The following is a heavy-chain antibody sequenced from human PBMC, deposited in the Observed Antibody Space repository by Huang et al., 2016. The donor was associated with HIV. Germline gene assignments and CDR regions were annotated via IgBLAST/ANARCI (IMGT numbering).Heavy chain of an antibody. CDR2: ISGRGGST. D-gene: IGHD6-13*01. J-gene: IGHJ4*02. V-gene: IGHV3-23*01. CDR3: ARVHDSRKFDF. Sequence: QAPGMGLEWVSTISGRGGSTYYADSMKGRFTISRDNSQNTVYLQMKSLRAEDTATYYCARVHDSRKFDFWGQGILVAVSS.